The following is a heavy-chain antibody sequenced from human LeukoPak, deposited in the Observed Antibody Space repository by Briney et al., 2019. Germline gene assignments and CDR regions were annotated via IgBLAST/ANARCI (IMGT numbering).Heavy chain of an antibody. D-gene: IGHD6-19*01. J-gene: IGHJ2*01. CDR2: INPNSGGT. V-gene: IGHV1-2*02. CDR3: ARDPSIVAGTLYFDL. Sequence: GASVTVSCTASGYTFTGYYMHWVRQAPGQGIEWMGWINPNSGGTNYAQKFQGRVTMTRDTSISTAYMELSRLRSDDTAVYYCARDPSIVAGTLYFDLWGRGTLVTVSS. CDR1: GYTFTGYY.